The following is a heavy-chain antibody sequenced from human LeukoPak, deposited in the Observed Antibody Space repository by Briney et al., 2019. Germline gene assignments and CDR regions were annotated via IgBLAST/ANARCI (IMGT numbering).Heavy chain of an antibody. D-gene: IGHD2-2*01. CDR3: ARVNQLLSSSRGYYAMDV. Sequence: KPGGSLRLSCAASGFTFSDYYMSWIRQAPGKGLEWVSYISSSGSTIYYADSVKGRFTISRDISKNTLYLQMNSLRAEDTAVYYCARVNQLLSSSRGYYAMDVWGQGTTVIVSS. J-gene: IGHJ6*02. CDR2: ISSSGSTI. V-gene: IGHV3-11*04. CDR1: GFTFSDYY.